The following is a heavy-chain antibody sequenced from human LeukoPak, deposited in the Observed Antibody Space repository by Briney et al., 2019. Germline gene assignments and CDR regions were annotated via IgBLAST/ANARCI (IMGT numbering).Heavy chain of an antibody. CDR2: IYYSGTT. J-gene: IGHJ4*02. Sequence: PSETLSLTCTASGGSISSYYWSWIRQPPGKGLEWIGYIYYSGTTNYNPSLKSRVTISVDTSKNQLSVKLNSVNAADTALYYCARYINKGFDYGGQGTLVSVSS. D-gene: IGHD2-15*01. V-gene: IGHV4-59*01. CDR1: GGSISSYY. CDR3: ARYINKGFDY.